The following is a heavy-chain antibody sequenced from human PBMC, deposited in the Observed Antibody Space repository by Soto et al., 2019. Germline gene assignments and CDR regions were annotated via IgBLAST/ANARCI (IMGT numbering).Heavy chain of an antibody. CDR1: RGIVNTNV. J-gene: IGHJ3*02. CDR2: IVTFNELA. V-gene: IGHV1-69*02. CDR3: AIANSWHDALHI. Sequence: QSGAEMRKPGSSVKVSCTVSRGIVNTNVINWVRQAPGQGPEWMGRIVTFNELADYAQKFQGRVIITADRSTSSSDMEIISLRSEDTAIYYCAIANSWHDALHIWDQGTKV. D-gene: IGHD5-12*01.